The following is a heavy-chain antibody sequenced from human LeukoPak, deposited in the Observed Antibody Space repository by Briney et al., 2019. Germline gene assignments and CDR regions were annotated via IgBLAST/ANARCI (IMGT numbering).Heavy chain of an antibody. D-gene: IGHD2-2*02. CDR1: GFTFSSYS. Sequence: PGGSLRLSCAASGFTFSSYSMNWVRQAPGKGLEWVSSISSSSSYIYYADSVKGRFTISRDNAKNSLYLQMNSLRAEDTAVYYCARDQQWGPHYNGMDVWGKGTTVTVSS. V-gene: IGHV3-21*01. J-gene: IGHJ6*04. CDR2: ISSSSSYI. CDR3: ARDQQWGPHYNGMDV.